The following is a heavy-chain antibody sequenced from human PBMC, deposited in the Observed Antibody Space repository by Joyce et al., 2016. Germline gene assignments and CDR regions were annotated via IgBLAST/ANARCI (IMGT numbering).Heavy chain of an antibody. J-gene: IGHJ6*03. Sequence: QVQLQESGPGLVKPSETLSLTCTVSGGSISSYHWSWIRQPPGQGLEWIGYIDHSGGPKYNPTLKGRVTISQDTSKSQFSLRLSSVTAADTAVYYCARDLSVTIFGVARPYYMDVWGKGTTVTVSS. CDR1: GGSISSYH. CDR2: IDHSGGP. D-gene: IGHD3-3*01. V-gene: IGHV4-59*01. CDR3: ARDLSVTIFGVARPYYMDV.